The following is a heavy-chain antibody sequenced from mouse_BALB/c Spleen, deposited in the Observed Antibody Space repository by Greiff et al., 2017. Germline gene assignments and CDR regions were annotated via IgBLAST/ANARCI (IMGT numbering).Heavy chain of an antibody. D-gene: IGHD2-4*01. CDR3: ARNLIRGYWYFDV. V-gene: IGHV2-6-4*01. Sequence: VKLMESGPGLVAPSQSLSITCTVSGFSLSRYSVHWVRQPPGKGLEWLGMIWGGGSTDYNSALKSRLSISKDNSKSQVFLNMNSLQTDDTAMYYCARNLIRGYWYFDVWGAGTTVTVSS. CDR1: GFSLSRYS. CDR2: IWGGGST. J-gene: IGHJ1*01.